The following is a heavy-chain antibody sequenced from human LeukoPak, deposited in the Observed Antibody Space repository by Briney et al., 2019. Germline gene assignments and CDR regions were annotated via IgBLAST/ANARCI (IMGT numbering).Heavy chain of an antibody. CDR1: GGSISSYY. CDR2: IYYSGST. D-gene: IGHD2-15*01. J-gene: IGHJ4*02. V-gene: IGHV4-59*08. Sequence: PSETLSLTCTVSGGSISSYYWSWIRQPPGKGLEWIGYIYYSGSTNYNPSLKSRVTISVDTSKNQFSLKLSSATAADTAVYYCARHGPDCGGGSCYSLIDYWGQGTLVTVSS. CDR3: ARHGPDCGGGSCYSLIDY.